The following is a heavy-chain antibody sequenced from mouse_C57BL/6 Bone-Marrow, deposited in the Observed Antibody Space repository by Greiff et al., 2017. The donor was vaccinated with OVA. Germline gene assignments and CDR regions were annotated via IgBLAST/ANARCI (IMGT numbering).Heavy chain of an antibody. J-gene: IGHJ3*01. V-gene: IGHV5-6*01. CDR2: ISSGGSYT. CDR3: ARQGHYYGSSLFAY. CDR1: GFTFSSYG. D-gene: IGHD1-1*01. Sequence: EVKVVESGGDLVKPGGSLKLSCAASGFTFSSYGMSWVRQTPDKRLEWVATISSGGSYTYYPDSVKGRFTISRDNAKNTLYLQMSSLKSEDTAMYYCARQGHYYGSSLFAYWGQGTLVTVSA.